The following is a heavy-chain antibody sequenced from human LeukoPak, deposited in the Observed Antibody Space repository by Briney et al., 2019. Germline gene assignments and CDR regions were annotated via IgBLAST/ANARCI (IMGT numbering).Heavy chain of an antibody. V-gene: IGHV4-39*07. CDR3: AREGYDSSGYYIGGSDY. D-gene: IGHD3-22*01. J-gene: IGHJ4*02. CDR2: IYYSGST. CDR1: GGSISSSSYY. Sequence: SETLSLTCTVSGGSISSSSYYWGWIRQPPGKGLEWIGSIYYSGSTYYNPSLKSRVTISVDTSKNQFSLKLSSVTAADTAVYYCAREGYDSSGYYIGGSDYWGQGTLVTVSS.